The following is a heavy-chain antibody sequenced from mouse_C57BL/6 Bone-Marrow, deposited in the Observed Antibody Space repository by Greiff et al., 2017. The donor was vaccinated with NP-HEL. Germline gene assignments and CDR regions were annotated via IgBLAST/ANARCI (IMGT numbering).Heavy chain of an antibody. Sequence: QVQLKQPGAELVKPGASVKVSCKASGYTFTSYWMHWVKQRPGQGLEWIGRIHPSDSDTNYNQKFKGKATLTVDKSSSTAYMQLSSLTSENSAVYYCAITLPLYAMDYWGQGTSVTVSS. CDR1: GYTFTSYW. D-gene: IGHD2-12*01. J-gene: IGHJ4*01. V-gene: IGHV1-74*01. CDR2: IHPSDSDT. CDR3: AITLPLYAMDY.